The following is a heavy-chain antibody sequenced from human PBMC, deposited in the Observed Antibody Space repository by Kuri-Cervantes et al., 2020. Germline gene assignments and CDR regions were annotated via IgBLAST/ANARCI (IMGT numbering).Heavy chain of an antibody. D-gene: IGHD3-22*01. Sequence: GSLKISCAASGFTVSSNYMSWVRQAPGKGLEWVSVIYSGGSTYYADSVKGRFTISRDNSKNTLYLQMNSLRAEDTAVYYCAKVGTRSYDSSGTYGIDYWGQGTLVTVSS. CDR3: AKVGTRSYDSSGTYGIDY. V-gene: IGHV3-53*01. CDR1: GFTVSSNY. CDR2: IYSGGST. J-gene: IGHJ4*02.